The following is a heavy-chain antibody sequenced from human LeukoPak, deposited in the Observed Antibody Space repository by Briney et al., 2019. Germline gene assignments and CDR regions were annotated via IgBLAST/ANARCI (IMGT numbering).Heavy chain of an antibody. Sequence: SQTLSLTCVISGDSVSSNSAAWNWFRQSPSRGLEWLGRTYYRSKWYNDYAVSVKSRITINPDTSRNQFSLQLNSVTPEDTAVYYCARGRSRTNKISYVFDIWGQGTVVTVSS. D-gene: IGHD1-26*01. V-gene: IGHV6-1*01. CDR2: TYYRSKWYN. CDR3: ARGRSRTNKISYVFDI. CDR1: GDSVSSNSAA. J-gene: IGHJ3*02.